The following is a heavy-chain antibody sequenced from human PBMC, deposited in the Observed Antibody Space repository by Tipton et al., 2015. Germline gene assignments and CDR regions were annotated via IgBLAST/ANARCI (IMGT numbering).Heavy chain of an antibody. D-gene: IGHD3-22*01. J-gene: IGHJ4*02. CDR2: INPTSEYI. Sequence: GSLRLSCVASEFIFSTYSMNWVRQAPGKGLEWVSSINPTSEYIYYADSVKGRFTISRDNARNSLFLQMNSLRADDTAVYYCTRKYYYDSSGYYDYWGQGTLVTVSS. V-gene: IGHV3-21*01. CDR3: TRKYYYDSSGYYDY. CDR1: EFIFSTYS.